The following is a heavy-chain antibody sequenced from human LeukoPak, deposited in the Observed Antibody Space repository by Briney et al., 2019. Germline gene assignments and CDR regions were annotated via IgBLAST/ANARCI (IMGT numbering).Heavy chain of an antibody. CDR3: ARAVVGEMATITPYFDY. D-gene: IGHD5-24*01. J-gene: IGHJ4*02. V-gene: IGHV4-39*01. Sequence: SETLSLTCTVSGGSISSSSYYWGWIRQPPGKGLEWIGSIYYSGSTYYNPSLKSRVTISVDTSKNQFSLKLSSVTAADTAVYYCARAVVGEMATITPYFDYWGQGTLVTVSS. CDR2: IYYSGST. CDR1: GGSISSSSYY.